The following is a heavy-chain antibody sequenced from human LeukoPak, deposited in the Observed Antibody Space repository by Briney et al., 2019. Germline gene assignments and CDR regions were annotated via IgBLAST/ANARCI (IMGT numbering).Heavy chain of an antibody. D-gene: IGHD2-2*01. Sequence: ASVKVSCKASGYTFTSYYMHWVRQAPGQGLEWMGIINPSGGSTSYAQKFQGRVTMTRDTSTNTVYMELSSLRSEDTAVYYCATDPLYCSSTSCYDWFDPWGQGTLVTVSS. CDR3: ATDPLYCSSTSCYDWFDP. CDR1: GYTFTSYY. CDR2: INPSGGST. J-gene: IGHJ5*02. V-gene: IGHV1-46*01.